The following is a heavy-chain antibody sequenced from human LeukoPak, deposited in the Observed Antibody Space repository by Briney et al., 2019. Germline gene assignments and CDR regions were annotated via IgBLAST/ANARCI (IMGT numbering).Heavy chain of an antibody. CDR3: AKVGIDGSGPFDH. J-gene: IGHJ4*02. Sequence: GGSLRLSCAASGFTFSSYSMNWVRQAPGKGLEWVSSISSSSSYIYYADSVKGRFTISRDNSKNTLYLQMNSLRAEDTAVYYCAKVGIDGSGPFDHWGQGTLVTVSS. CDR2: ISSSSSYI. D-gene: IGHD3-10*01. V-gene: IGHV3-21*04. CDR1: GFTFSSYS.